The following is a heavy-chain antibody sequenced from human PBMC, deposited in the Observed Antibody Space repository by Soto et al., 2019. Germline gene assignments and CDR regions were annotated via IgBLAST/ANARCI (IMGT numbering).Heavy chain of an antibody. CDR3: VRDAYNRDAFDI. J-gene: IGHJ3*02. CDR1: GFNFITFS. Sequence: DVQLVESGGGLVKPGGSLRLSCAASGFNFITFSMNWVRQAPGKGLERVSSISASSSSIYYAESVKGRFTVSRDNAKNSLYLQMNSLTAEDTALYYCVRDAYNRDAFDIWGQGTTVTVSS. D-gene: IGHD1-20*01. CDR2: ISASSSSI. V-gene: IGHV3-21*01.